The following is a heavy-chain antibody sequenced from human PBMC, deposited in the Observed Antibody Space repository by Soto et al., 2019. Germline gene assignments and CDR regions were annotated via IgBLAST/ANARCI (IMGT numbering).Heavy chain of an antibody. CDR3: MRDRNWSPH. J-gene: IGHJ4*02. CDR2: INQDGSDK. Sequence: EVQMVQSGGGLVQPGGSLRLSCEVSGFVFSAFRMTWVRQAPGKGLEWVATINQDGSDKYYVDSVTGRFTISRDNAKSSLFLHMNSLRAEDTAVYYCMRDRNWSPHWGQGTQVTVSS. CDR1: GFVFSAFR. V-gene: IGHV3-7*01.